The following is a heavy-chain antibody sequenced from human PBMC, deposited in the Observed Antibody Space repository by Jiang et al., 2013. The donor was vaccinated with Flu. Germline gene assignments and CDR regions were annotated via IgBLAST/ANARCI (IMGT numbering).Heavy chain of an antibody. J-gene: IGHJ6*02. CDR2: INHSGST. Sequence: KPSETLSLTCAVYGGSFSGYYWSWIRQPPGKGLEWIGEINHSGSTNYNSSLKSRVTISVDTSKNQFSLKLSSVTAADTAVHYCARGRGSSLTYYYYGMDVWGQGTTVTVSS. V-gene: IGHV4-34*01. CDR3: ARGRGSSLTYYYYGMDV. CDR1: GGSFSGYY. D-gene: IGHD6-6*01.